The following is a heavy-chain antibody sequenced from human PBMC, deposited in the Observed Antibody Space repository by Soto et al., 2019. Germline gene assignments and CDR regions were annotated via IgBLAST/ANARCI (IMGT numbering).Heavy chain of an antibody. V-gene: IGHV1-46*03. CDR2: INPSGGST. CDR3: ARDTDSSGYYYVSYYYGMDV. J-gene: IGHJ6*02. CDR1: GYTFTSYY. Sequence: QVQLVQSGAEVKKPGASVKVSCKASGYTFTSYYMHWVRQAPGQGLEWMGIINPSGGSTSYAQKFQGRVTMTRDTSTSTVYMELSSLRSEDTAVYYCARDTDSSGYYYVSYYYGMDVWGQGTMVTVSS. D-gene: IGHD3-22*01.